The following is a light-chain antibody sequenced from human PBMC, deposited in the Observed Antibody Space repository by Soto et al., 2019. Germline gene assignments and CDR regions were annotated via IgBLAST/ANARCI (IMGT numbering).Light chain of an antibody. CDR1: QTVSTS. V-gene: IGKV3-15*01. Sequence: EIVMTQSQATLSVSPGERATLSCRASQTVSTSLAWYQQKPGRAPRLLIYGASTRASGVPARFSGSGSGTEFTLTISSLQSEESAVYYCHQYNNWWTFGQGTKVEIK. CDR3: HQYNNWWT. J-gene: IGKJ1*01. CDR2: GAS.